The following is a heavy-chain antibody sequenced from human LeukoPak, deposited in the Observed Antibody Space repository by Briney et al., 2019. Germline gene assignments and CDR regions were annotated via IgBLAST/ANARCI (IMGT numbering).Heavy chain of an antibody. D-gene: IGHD4-17*01. J-gene: IGHJ4*02. CDR3: ARQDGDLDC. CDR2: INPNSDDT. Sequence: ASVKVSFKSSGYTFTVYYIYWVRQAPGQGLEWMGWINPNSDDTSYAQKFQGRVTMTRDTSVSTAYMELSRLRSDDTAVYYCARQDGDLDCWGQGTLVTVSS. CDR1: GYTFTVYY. V-gene: IGHV1-2*02.